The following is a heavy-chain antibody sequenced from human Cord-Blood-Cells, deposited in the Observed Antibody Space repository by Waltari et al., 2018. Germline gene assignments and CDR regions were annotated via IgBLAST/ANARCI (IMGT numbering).Heavy chain of an antibody. D-gene: IGHD3-3*01. CDR1: RGAMRSSRYY. J-gene: IGHJ4*02. Sequence: QQQRKGAGPGLVKPSETLSLNSTVSRGAMRSSRYYWGWIRQPPGKGLEWIGSIHYRGRTYYNPSLKSRVTISVDTSKTHFSLKLSSVTAADTAVYYCARRLATIFGVVIGFDYWGQGTLVTVSS. CDR2: IHYRGRT. CDR3: ARRLATIFGVVIGFDY. V-gene: IGHV4-39*01.